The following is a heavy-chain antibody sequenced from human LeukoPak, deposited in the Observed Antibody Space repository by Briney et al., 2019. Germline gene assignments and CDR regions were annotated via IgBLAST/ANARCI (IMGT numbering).Heavy chain of an antibody. CDR3: ARRYYYGSARKPYYFDY. CDR1: GGTFSSYA. D-gene: IGHD3-10*01. J-gene: IGHJ4*02. CDR2: IIPIFGTA. Sequence: SVKVSCKASGGTFSSYAISWVRQAPGQGLEWMGRIIPIFGTANYAQKFQGRVTITRNTSIATAYMELSSLRSEDTAVYYCARRYYYGSARKPYYFDYWGQGTLVTVSS. V-gene: IGHV1-69*05.